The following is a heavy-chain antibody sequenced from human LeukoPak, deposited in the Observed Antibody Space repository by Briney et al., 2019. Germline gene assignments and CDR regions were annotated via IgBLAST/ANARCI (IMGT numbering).Heavy chain of an antibody. CDR3: AKGVDV. J-gene: IGHJ6*04. CDR1: GFTFSSYG. Sequence: GGSLRLSCAASGFTFSSYGMTWVRQAPGKGLEWVSYISSSSSTIYYADSVKGRFTIFRDNARNSLFLQMNSLRAEDTAVYYCAKGVDVWGKGTTVTVSS. V-gene: IGHV3-48*04. CDR2: ISSSSSTI.